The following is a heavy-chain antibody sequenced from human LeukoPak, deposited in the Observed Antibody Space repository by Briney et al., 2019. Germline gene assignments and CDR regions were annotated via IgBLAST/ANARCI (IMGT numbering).Heavy chain of an antibody. D-gene: IGHD4-17*01. V-gene: IGHV4-4*02. Sequence: SGTLSLTCAVSGGSISSSNWWSWVRQPPGKGLEWIGEIYHSGSTNYNPSLKSRVTISVDKSKNQFSLKLSSVTAADTAVYYCAGHNDYGEPLIGAFDIWGQGTMVTVSP. CDR2: IYHSGST. J-gene: IGHJ3*02. CDR3: AGHNDYGEPLIGAFDI. CDR1: GGSISSSNW.